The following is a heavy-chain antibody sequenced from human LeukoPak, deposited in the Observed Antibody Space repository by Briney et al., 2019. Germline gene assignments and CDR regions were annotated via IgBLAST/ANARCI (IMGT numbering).Heavy chain of an antibody. CDR2: IYYSGSN. V-gene: IGHV4-59*01. Sequence: SETLSLTCTVCGGSISRYYWSWVRQPPGKGREGVGDIYYSGSNNYNPSLKSRVPISVATSKTQFSLKLSSVPAADTAVYYCASVMVWSGYPRHNYFDYWGQGTLVTVSS. CDR3: ASVMVWSGYPRHNYFDY. D-gene: IGHD3-3*01. CDR1: GGSISRYY. J-gene: IGHJ4*02.